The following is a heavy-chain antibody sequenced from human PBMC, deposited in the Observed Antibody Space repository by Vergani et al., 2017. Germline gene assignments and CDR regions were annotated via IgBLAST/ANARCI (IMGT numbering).Heavy chain of an antibody. D-gene: IGHD2-2*01. J-gene: IGHJ6*02. CDR1: GGSISSYY. CDR2: IYYSGST. V-gene: IGHV4-59*01. Sequence: QVQLQESGPGLVKPSETLSLTCTVSGGSISSYYWSWIRQPPGKGLEWIGYIYYSGSTNYNPSLKSRVTISVDTSKNQFSLKLSSVTAADTAVYYCARTEVVPARGRYYYYGMDVWGQGTTVTVSS. CDR3: ARTEVVPARGRYYYYGMDV.